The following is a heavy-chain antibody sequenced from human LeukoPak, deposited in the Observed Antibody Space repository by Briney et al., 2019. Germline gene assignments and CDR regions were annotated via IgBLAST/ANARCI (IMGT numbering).Heavy chain of an antibody. CDR3: ARVGTTNYYFYYMDV. CDR2: VSSSGGTI. Sequence: GGSLRLSCAASGFTFSTYTMNWVRQAPGKGLEWVSYVSSSGGTIYYADSVKGRFTISRDNARNSLYLQMNSLRAEDTAVYYCARVGTTNYYFYYMDVWGKGTTVTVSS. V-gene: IGHV3-48*04. D-gene: IGHD2-2*01. CDR1: GFTFSTYT. J-gene: IGHJ6*03.